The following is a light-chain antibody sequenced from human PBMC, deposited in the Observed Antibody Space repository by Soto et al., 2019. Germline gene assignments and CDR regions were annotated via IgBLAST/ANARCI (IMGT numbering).Light chain of an antibody. CDR3: QQYNDNWT. Sequence: DIQMTQSPSTLSASVGDRVTITCRASQSISSWLAWHQQKPGKDPRLLIYKASNLESGVPSRFSGSGSGTEFTLTITSLQPDDSATYYCQQYNDNWTFGQGTKVEIK. CDR1: QSISSW. J-gene: IGKJ1*01. CDR2: KAS. V-gene: IGKV1-5*03.